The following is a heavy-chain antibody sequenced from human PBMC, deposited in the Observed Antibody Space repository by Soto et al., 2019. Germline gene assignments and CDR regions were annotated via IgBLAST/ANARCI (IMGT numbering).Heavy chain of an antibody. CDR1: GFTFSSYS. J-gene: IGHJ6*02. Sequence: QVQLVESGGGVVQPGRSLRLSCAASGFTFSSYSMHWVRQAPGKGLEWVAVISYDGSNKYYADSVKGRFTISRDNSKNTLYLQMNSLRAEDTAVYYCAKDRSGIAAAGGMDVWGQGTTVTVSS. V-gene: IGHV3-30*18. D-gene: IGHD6-13*01. CDR3: AKDRSGIAAAGGMDV. CDR2: ISYDGSNK.